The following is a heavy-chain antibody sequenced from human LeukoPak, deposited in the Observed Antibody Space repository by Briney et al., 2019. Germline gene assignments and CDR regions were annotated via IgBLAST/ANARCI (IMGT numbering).Heavy chain of an antibody. V-gene: IGHV4-34*01. D-gene: IGHD2-15*01. CDR1: GGSFSGYY. J-gene: IGHJ6*03. CDR3: AGGVGYCSGGSCYRILDYYYYYMDV. Sequence: PSETLSLTCAVYGGSFSGYYWSWIRQPPGKGLEWIGEINHSGSTNYNPSLKSRVTISVDKSKNQFSLKLSSVTAADTAVYYCAGGVGYCSGGSCYRILDYYYYYMDVWGKGTTVTVSS. CDR2: INHSGST.